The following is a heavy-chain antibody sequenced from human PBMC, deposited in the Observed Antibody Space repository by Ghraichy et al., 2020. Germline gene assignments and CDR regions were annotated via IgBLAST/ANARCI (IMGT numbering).Heavy chain of an antibody. CDR1: GFTFSSFV. J-gene: IGHJ4*02. CDR2: ISVSGGST. Sequence: LSLTCAASGFTFSSFVMSWVRRAPGKGLEWVSVISVSGGSTDYADSVKGRFTISRDNSKNTLYLQMNSLRAEDTAVYYCAKVAGAFDYWGQGTLVTVSS. D-gene: IGHD3-10*01. CDR3: AKVAGAFDY. V-gene: IGHV3-23*01.